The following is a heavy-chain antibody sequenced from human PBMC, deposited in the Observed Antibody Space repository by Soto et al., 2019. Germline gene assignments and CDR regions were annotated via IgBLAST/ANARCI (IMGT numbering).Heavy chain of an antibody. CDR1: GFSFINAW. CDR2: IRSKTATAG. V-gene: IGHV3-23*01. D-gene: IGHD3-22*01. CDR3: AKFLVAEYYYDSSGYPPDY. Sequence: GSLRLSCAASGFSFINAWMGWVRQAPGKGPEWVGRIRSKTATAGATADSVKGRFTISRDNSKNTLYLQMNSLRAEDTAVYYCAKFLVAEYYYDSSGYPPDYWGQGTLVTVSS. J-gene: IGHJ4*02.